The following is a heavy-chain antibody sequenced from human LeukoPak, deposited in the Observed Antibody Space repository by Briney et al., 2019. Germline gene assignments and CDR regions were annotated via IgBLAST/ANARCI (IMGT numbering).Heavy chain of an antibody. CDR1: GFTFSSYS. CDR3: ARVTGLQLVQPFYY. Sequence: GGSLRLSCAASGFTFSSYSMNWVRQAPGKGLEWVSSISSSSSYIYYADSMKGRFTISRDNAKNSLYLQMNSLRAEDTAVYYCARVTGLQLVQPFYYWGQGTLVTVSS. CDR2: ISSSSSYI. J-gene: IGHJ4*02. D-gene: IGHD6-13*01. V-gene: IGHV3-21*01.